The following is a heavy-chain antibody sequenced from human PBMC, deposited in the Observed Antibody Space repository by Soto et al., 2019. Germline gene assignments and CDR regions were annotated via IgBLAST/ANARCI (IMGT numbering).Heavy chain of an antibody. CDR1: GGTFSSYA. J-gene: IGHJ6*02. CDR3: ASHGLRAARRDYYYYGMDV. V-gene: IGHV1-69*12. CDR2: IIPIFGTA. Sequence: QVQLVQSGAEVKKPGSSVKVSCKASGGTFSSYAISWVRQAPGQGLEWMGGIIPIFGTANYAQKFQGRVTITADASTSTAYMELSSLRSEDTAVYYCASHGLRAARRDYYYYGMDVWGQGATVTVSS. D-gene: IGHD6-6*01.